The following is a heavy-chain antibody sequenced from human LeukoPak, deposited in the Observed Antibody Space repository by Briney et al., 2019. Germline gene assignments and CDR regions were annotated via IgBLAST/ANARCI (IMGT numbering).Heavy chain of an antibody. Sequence: PSETLSLTCAVYGGSFSGYYWSWIRQPPGKGLEWIGEINHSGSTNYNPSLKSRVTISVDTSKSQFSLKLSSVTAADTAVYYCASTYYDFWSGYRDYYMDVWGKGTTVTVSS. CDR3: ASTYYDFWSGYRDYYMDV. J-gene: IGHJ6*03. D-gene: IGHD3-3*01. V-gene: IGHV4-34*01. CDR2: INHSGST. CDR1: GGSFSGYY.